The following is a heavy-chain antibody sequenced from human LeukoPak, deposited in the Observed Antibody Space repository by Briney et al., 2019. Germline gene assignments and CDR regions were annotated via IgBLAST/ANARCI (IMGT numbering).Heavy chain of an antibody. D-gene: IGHD6-13*01. V-gene: IGHV3-23*01. CDR2: ISGSGGST. J-gene: IGHJ4*02. CDR3: AKVDSSSWIYYFDY. Sequence: GGSLRLSCAASGFTFSSYAMSWVRQAPGKGLEWVSAISGSGGSTYYADSVKGRFTISRDKSKNTLYLQMNSLRAEDTAVYHCAKVDSSSWIYYFDYWGQGTLVTVSS. CDR1: GFTFSSYA.